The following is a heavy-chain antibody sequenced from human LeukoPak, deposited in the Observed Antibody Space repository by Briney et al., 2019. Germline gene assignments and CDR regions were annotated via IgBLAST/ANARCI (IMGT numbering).Heavy chain of an antibody. Sequence: GGSLRLSCAASRFTFSTYSMHWVRQAPGKGLEWVAFIRYDGTNKYYADSVKGRFTISRDNSKNTLYLQMNSLRAEDTAVYYCSKGNYDDSSAYNYMDVWGKGTTVTVSS. V-gene: IGHV3-30*02. D-gene: IGHD3-22*01. CDR3: SKGNYDDSSAYNYMDV. CDR2: IRYDGTNK. CDR1: RFTFSTYS. J-gene: IGHJ6*03.